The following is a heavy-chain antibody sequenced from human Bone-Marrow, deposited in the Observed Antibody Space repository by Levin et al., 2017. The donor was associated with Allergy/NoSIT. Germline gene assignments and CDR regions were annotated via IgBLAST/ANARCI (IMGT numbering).Heavy chain of an antibody. CDR1: GFTFSSYL. Sequence: GGSLRLSCEVSGFTFSSYLMSWVRQTPGKGLEWVSSISASGVSTYYADSVKGRFTISRDNSMKMVYLQMNSLRAEDTAVYYCAKVHWNSGRYFDYWGQGTLVTASS. J-gene: IGHJ4*02. CDR3: AKVHWNSGRYFDY. D-gene: IGHD1-1*01. CDR2: ISASGVST. V-gene: IGHV3-23*01.